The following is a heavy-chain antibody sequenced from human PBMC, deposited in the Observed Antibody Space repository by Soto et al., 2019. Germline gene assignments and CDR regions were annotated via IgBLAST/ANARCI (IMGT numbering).Heavy chain of an antibody. D-gene: IGHD5-12*01. V-gene: IGHV3-73*01. J-gene: IGHJ6*02. Sequence: PGGSLRLSCAASGLTFSDSAIHWVRQASGKGLEWVGRIRSKTNNYATTYAASVKGRFTISRDDSKNTAYLQMNSLKTEDMAVYYFTRPKNELRFYSYNVIDFWAQGTTVPVSS. CDR1: GLTFSDSA. CDR3: TRPKNELRFYSYNVIDF. CDR2: IRSKTNNYAT.